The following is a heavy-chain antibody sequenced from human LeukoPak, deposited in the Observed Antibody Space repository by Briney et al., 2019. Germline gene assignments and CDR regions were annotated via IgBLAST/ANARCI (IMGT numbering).Heavy chain of an antibody. CDR2: INPNSGGT. Sequence: ASVKVSCKASGYTFTGYYMHWVRQAPGQGLEWKGWINPNSGGTNYAQKFQGRVTMTRDTSISTAYMELSRLRSDDTAVYYCARDRVYYYDSSGYYPDYWGQGTLVTVSS. CDR1: GYTFTGYY. J-gene: IGHJ4*02. V-gene: IGHV1-2*02. CDR3: ARDRVYYYDSSGYYPDY. D-gene: IGHD3-22*01.